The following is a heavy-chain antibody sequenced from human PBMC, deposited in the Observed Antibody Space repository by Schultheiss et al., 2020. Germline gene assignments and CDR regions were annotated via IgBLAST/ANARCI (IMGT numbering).Heavy chain of an antibody. Sequence: ASVKVSCKASGYTFTSYAMNWVRQAPGQGLEWMGWINPNSGGTNYAQKFQGRVTMTRDTSISTAYMELSRLRSDDTAVYYCARASAVAGTGPWFDPWGQGTLVTVSS. D-gene: IGHD6-19*01. J-gene: IGHJ5*02. CDR1: GYTFTSYA. V-gene: IGHV1-2*02. CDR3: ARASAVAGTGPWFDP. CDR2: INPNSGGT.